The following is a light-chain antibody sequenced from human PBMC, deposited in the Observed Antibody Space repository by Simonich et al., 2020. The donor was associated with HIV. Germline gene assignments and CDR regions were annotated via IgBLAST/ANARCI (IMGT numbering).Light chain of an antibody. CDR1: QSIDNW. CDR3: QQYNNYPKT. CDR2: EAS. J-gene: IGKJ1*01. Sequence: DIQMTQSPSTLSAHVGDRVTITCRASQSIDNWLAWYQQKPGKAPKPLVYEASSLQSGVPSRFCGSGSGAEFTLTISSLQPDDFATYYCQQYNNYPKTFGQGTKVEIK. V-gene: IGKV1-5*03.